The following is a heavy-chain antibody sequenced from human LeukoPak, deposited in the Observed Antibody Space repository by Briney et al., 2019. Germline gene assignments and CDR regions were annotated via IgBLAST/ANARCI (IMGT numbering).Heavy chain of an antibody. D-gene: IGHD6-19*01. V-gene: IGHV4-34*01. CDR2: INDRGRT. Sequence: NSSETLSLTCAVHGGSFSGYHWNWIRQSPGKGLEWIGEINDRGRTNYNPSLKSRVTLSVDTSKKQFSLKLSSVTAADTAVYYCARRALIAVAGTRHFDYWGQGTLVTVSS. CDR3: ARRALIAVAGTRHFDY. J-gene: IGHJ4*02. CDR1: GGSFSGYH.